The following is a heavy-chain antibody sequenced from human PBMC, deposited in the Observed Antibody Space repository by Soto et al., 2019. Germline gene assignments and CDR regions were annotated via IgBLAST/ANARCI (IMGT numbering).Heavy chain of an antibody. D-gene: IGHD2-15*01. CDR3: AREVVVAARGGWFDP. J-gene: IGHJ5*02. CDR2: IYYSGST. Sequence: SETLSLTCTVSGGSISSYYWSWIRQPPGKGLEWIGYIYYSGSTNYNPSLKSRVTISVDTSKNQFSLKLSSVTAADTAVYYCAREVVVAARGGWFDPWGQGTLVTVS. CDR1: GGSISSYY. V-gene: IGHV4-59*01.